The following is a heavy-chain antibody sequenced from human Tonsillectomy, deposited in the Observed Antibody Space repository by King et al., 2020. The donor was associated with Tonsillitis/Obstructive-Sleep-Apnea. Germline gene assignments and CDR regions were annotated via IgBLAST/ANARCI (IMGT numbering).Heavy chain of an antibody. CDR1: GFAFSTYW. D-gene: IGHD3-3*01. CDR2: IKEDGSEK. CDR3: ARDLGLEY. Sequence: DVQLVESGGGLVQPGGSLRLSCVGSGFAFSTYWMSWVRQAPGKGLEWVANIKEDGSEKDYVDSVKGRFTISRDNAKNSLYLQMSSLRAEDTAVYYCARDLGLEYWGQGTLVTVSS. J-gene: IGHJ4*02. V-gene: IGHV3-7*01.